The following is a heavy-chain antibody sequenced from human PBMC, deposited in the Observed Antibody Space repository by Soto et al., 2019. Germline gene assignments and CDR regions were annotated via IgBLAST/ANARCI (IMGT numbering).Heavy chain of an antibody. J-gene: IGHJ4*02. V-gene: IGHV3-23*01. D-gene: IGHD5-12*01. Sequence: EVQLLESGGGLVQPGGSLRLACAASGFSFSSYAMVWVRQAPGKGLEWVSVISARGGSSYFADSVKGRFTISRDNSKNVLSLEMNSLRADDTATYFCAKGSIEYRASVDHGGQGTLVLVSS. CDR1: GFSFSSYA. CDR2: ISARGGSS. CDR3: AKGSIEYRASVDH.